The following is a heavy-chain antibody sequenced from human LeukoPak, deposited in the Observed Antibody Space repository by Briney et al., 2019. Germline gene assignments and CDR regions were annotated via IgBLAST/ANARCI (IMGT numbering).Heavy chain of an antibody. Sequence: ASVKVSCKASGGTFSSYAISWVRQAPGQGLEWMGRIIPILGIANYAQKFQGRVTITADKSTSTAYMELSSLRSEDTAVYYCAADRAPTDPYKWVDPWGQGTQVIVSS. D-gene: IGHD1-1*01. CDR1: GGTFSSYA. CDR2: IIPILGIA. CDR3: AADRAPTDPYKWVDP. J-gene: IGHJ5*02. V-gene: IGHV1-69*04.